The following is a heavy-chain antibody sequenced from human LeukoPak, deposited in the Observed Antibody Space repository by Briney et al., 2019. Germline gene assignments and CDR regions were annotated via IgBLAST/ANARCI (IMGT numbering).Heavy chain of an antibody. Sequence: PGGSLRLSCAASGFNFSNYDMHWVRQAPGKGLEWAAFIRYDGSDKYYADSVKGRFTISRDNSKNTLYLQMNSLRTDDTAVYHCAKGDTSWGQGTLVTVSS. D-gene: IGHD2-21*02. CDR2: IRYDGSDK. CDR1: GFNFSNYD. J-gene: IGHJ5*02. CDR3: AKGDTS. V-gene: IGHV3-30*02.